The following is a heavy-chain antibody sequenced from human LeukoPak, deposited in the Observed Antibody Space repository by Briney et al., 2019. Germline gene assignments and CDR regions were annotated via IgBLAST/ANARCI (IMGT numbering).Heavy chain of an antibody. CDR2: VRYDGHDK. V-gene: IGHV3-30*02. CDR3: TRDPRHFDS. J-gene: IGHJ5*01. Sequence: PGGSLRLSCAASGFTFSYYGMHWVRQAPDKGLEWVAFVRYDGHDKFYADSVKGRFTISRDNAKNSLYLQMSSLRVEDTAVYYCTRDPRHFDSCGQGTLVTVSS. D-gene: IGHD6-6*01. CDR1: GFTFSYYG.